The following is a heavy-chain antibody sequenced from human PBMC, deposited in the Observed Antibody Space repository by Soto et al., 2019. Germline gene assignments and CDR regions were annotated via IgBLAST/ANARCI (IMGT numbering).Heavy chain of an antibody. V-gene: IGHV3-23*01. Sequence: GGSLRLSCAASGFTFSSYAMSWVRQAPGKGLEWVSAISGSGGSTYYADSVKGRFTISRDNSKNTLYLQMNSLRAEDKAVYYGATARPGGVELPYACDNWGQGTMVTVSS. J-gene: IGHJ3*02. CDR2: ISGSGGST. D-gene: IGHD1-7*01. CDR1: GFTFSSYA. CDR3: ATARPGGVELPYACDN.